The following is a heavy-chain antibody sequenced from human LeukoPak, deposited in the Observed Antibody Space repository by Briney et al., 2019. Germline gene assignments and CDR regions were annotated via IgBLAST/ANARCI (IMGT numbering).Heavy chain of an antibody. J-gene: IGHJ4*02. CDR2: IYGAGST. CDR3: ARKTPRFGGYDY. CDR1: GFTVSSSY. Sequence: PRGSLRLSCAASGFTVSSSYMSWVRQAPGKGLEWVSLIYGAGSTYYADSVKGRFTISRDNSKNTLYLQMNSLRAEDTAVYYCARKTPRFGGYDYWGQGTLVTVSS. D-gene: IGHD5-12*01. V-gene: IGHV3-66*01.